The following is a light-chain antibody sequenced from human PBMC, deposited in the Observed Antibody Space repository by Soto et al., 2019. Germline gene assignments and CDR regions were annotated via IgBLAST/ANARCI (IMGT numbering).Light chain of an antibody. Sequence: QSALTQPPSVSGSPGQSVTISCTGTSSDVGSYNRVSWYQQPPGTAPKLMIYEVSNRPSGVPDRFSGSKSGNTASLTISGLQAEDEADYYCSSYTSSSLTARVVFGGGTKVTVL. J-gene: IGLJ2*01. V-gene: IGLV2-18*02. CDR1: SSDVGSYNR. CDR2: EVS. CDR3: SSYTSSSLTARVV.